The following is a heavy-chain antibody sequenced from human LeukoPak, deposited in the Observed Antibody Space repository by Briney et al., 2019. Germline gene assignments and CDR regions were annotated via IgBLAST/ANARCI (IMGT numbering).Heavy chain of an antibody. CDR2: INHSGST. D-gene: IGHD4-17*01. V-gene: IGHV4-34*01. J-gene: IGHJ4*01. Sequence: SETLSLTCAVYGGSFSGYSWTWIRQSPGKGLEWIGDINHSGSTNYNPSLKSRVTISIDKSKNQFSLKLSSVTAADTAVYYCARIKYGDFPVDYWGQGTLVTVSS. CDR3: ARIKYGDFPVDY. CDR1: GGSFSGYS.